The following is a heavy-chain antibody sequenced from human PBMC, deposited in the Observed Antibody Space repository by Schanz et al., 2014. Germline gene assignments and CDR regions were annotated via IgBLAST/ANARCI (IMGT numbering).Heavy chain of an antibody. CDR1: GFTFSSYA. CDR3: GRGARGGSPGRVFDI. CDR2: TSSDGSLK. V-gene: IGHV3-30*04. D-gene: IGHD5-12*01. Sequence: QVQLVESGGGVVQPGRSLRLSCAASGFTFSSYAVHWVRQAPDKGLVWVAVTSSDGSLKYYADSVKGRFTISRDNSRDRVYLKMNSRRGEDTAVYSGGRGARGGSPGRVFDIGVQGKMVTASS. J-gene: IGHJ3*02.